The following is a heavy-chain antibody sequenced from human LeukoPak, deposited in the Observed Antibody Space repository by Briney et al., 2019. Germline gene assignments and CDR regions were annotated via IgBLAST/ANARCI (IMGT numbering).Heavy chain of an antibody. D-gene: IGHD1-26*01. J-gene: IGHJ6*04. CDR1: GFTFSNYA. V-gene: IGHV3-23*01. CDR2: ISDSGGST. Sequence: GGSLRLSCAAPGFTFSNYAMSWVRQAPGKGLEWVSSISDSGGSTYYADSVKGRFTISRDNAKNSLYLQMNSLTAADTAVYYCARVQFARWELLGYSDVWGKGTTVTVSS. CDR3: ARVQFARWELLGYSDV.